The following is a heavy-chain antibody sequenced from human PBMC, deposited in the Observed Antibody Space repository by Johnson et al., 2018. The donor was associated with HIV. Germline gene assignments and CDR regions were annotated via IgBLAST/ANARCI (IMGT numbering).Heavy chain of an antibody. CDR2: INWNGGSI. J-gene: IGHJ3*02. CDR3: AKDIGRWLQILDAFDI. Sequence: VQLVESGGGVVRPGGSLRLSCAASGFTFDDYGMNWVRQAPGKGLEWVSGINWNGGSIGYADSVKGRFTISRDNAKNSLYLQMNSLRAEDTALYYCAKDIGRWLQILDAFDIWGQGTMVTVSS. V-gene: IGHV3-20*04. CDR1: GFTFDDYG. D-gene: IGHD5-24*01.